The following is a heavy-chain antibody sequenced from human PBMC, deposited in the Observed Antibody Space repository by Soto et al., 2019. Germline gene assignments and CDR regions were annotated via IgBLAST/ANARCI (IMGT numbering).Heavy chain of an antibody. CDR2: VYPGGST. D-gene: IGHD2-21*01. CDR1: GLSVSSTY. CDR3: ARTYSWPYYFDY. V-gene: IGHV3-53*01. Sequence: PGGSLRLSCAASGLSVSSTYMSWVRQPPGKGLEWVSVVYPGGSTYYADSVKGRFTISRDSSKNTLYLQMNSLRAEDTAVYYCARTYSWPYYFDYWGQGTLVTVSS. J-gene: IGHJ4*02.